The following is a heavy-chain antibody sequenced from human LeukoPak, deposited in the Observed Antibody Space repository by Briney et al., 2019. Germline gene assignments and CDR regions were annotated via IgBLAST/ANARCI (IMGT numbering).Heavy chain of an antibody. CDR1: AFTFSSYA. CDR2: ISGSGGST. V-gene: IGHV3-23*01. CDR3: VRLGSGWSMDY. D-gene: IGHD6-19*01. Sequence: GGSLRLSCAASAFTFSSYAMSWVHQAPGKGLEWVSAISGSGGSTYYADSVKGRFTISRDNSKNTLYLQMNSLRGDDTAVYYCVRLGSGWSMDYWGQGTLVTVSS. J-gene: IGHJ4*02.